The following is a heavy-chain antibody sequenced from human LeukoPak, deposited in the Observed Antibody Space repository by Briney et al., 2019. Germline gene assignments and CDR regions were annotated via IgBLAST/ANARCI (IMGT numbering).Heavy chain of an antibody. D-gene: IGHD3-10*01. Sequence: SETLSLTCTVSGGSISSYYWSWIRQPPGKGLEWIGRIYTSGSTNYNPSLKSRVTMSVDTSKNQFSLKLSSVTAADTAVYYCARDNGSGSYYNRLDPWGQGTLVTVSS. CDR3: ARDNGSGSYYNRLDP. J-gene: IGHJ5*02. CDR2: IYTSGST. CDR1: GGSISSYY. V-gene: IGHV4-4*07.